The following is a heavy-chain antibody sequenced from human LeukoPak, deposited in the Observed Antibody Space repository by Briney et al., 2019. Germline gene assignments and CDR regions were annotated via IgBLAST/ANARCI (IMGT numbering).Heavy chain of an antibody. CDR2: INNDGSST. CDR3: VRRQTTTSGFDH. D-gene: IGHD1-7*01. J-gene: IGHJ4*02. V-gene: IGHV3-74*03. CDR1: GFTFSSYW. Sequence: GGSLRLSCAASGFTFSSYWMHWVRQAPGKGLVWVSRINNDGSSTKYADSVKSRFTISRDNAKNTLYLQMHSLRAEDTALYYCVRRQTTTSGFDHWGQGTLVTVSS.